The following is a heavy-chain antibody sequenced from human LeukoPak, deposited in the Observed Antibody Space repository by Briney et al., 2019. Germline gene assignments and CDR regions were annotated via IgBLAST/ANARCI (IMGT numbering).Heavy chain of an antibody. D-gene: IGHD5-24*01. CDR1: DGSFSVHY. V-gene: IGHV4-34*01. J-gene: IGHJ6*03. CDR2: INHSGGT. Sequence: PSETMSLTCALYDGSFSVHYWTWIRPPPEKGLEWIGEINHSGGTNYNPSLKSRVIISVDTSKSQFSLKMSSVTAADTAVYYCARGWPSNLIADRNFNYMDGWGTGSTVTVS. CDR3: ARGWPSNLIADRNFNYMDG.